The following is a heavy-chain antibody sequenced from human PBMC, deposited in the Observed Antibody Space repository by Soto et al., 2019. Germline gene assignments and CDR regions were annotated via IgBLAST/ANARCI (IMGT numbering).Heavy chain of an antibody. V-gene: IGHV4-30-2*01. CDR3: ARVPDY. J-gene: IGHJ4*02. CDR2: IYDSGNT. Sequence: SETLSLTCAVSGGSISSGGYSWNWIRQPPGKGLEWIGYIYDSGNTNFNPSLRSRVSISVDRSKNQFSLKLSSVTAADTAVYYCARVPDYWGQGTLVTVSS. CDR1: GGSISSGGYS.